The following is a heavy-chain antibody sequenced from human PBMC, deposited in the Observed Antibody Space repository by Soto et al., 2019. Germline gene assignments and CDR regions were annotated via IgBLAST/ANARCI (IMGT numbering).Heavy chain of an antibody. V-gene: IGHV3-21*01. D-gene: IGHD5-18*01. CDR2: ISSSSSYI. J-gene: IGHJ4*02. Sequence: EVQLVESGGGLVKPGGSPRLSCEASGFTFSSYSMNWVSQAPGKGLEWVSSISSSSSYIYYADSVKGRFTISRYNENNALYLKMNSLRAEDTAVYYCARDQPGYSYVYGFGYGGQGTLVTVSS. CDR1: GFTFSSYS. CDR3: ARDQPGYSYVYGFGY.